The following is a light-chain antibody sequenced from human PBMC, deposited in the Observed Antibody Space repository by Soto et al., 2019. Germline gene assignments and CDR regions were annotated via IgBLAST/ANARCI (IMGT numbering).Light chain of an antibody. J-gene: IGKJ1*01. CDR3: LQHKSYPRT. CDR2: SAS. CDR1: RGIGNA. Sequence: GDRVTITCRPSRGIGNALAWYQQKPGTVPKLLIHSASTLQSGVPSRFSGSGSGTDFTLTISSLQPEDVASYYCLQHKSYPRTFGQGTKVEIK. V-gene: IGKV1-27*01.